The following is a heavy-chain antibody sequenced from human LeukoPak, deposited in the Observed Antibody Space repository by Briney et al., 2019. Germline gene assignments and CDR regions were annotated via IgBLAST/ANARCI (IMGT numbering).Heavy chain of an antibody. V-gene: IGHV3-33*01. D-gene: IGHD3-10*01. CDR2: IWYDGSNK. CDR3: ARDRDSVLLWFGELSD. CDR1: GFTFSSYG. J-gene: IGHJ4*02. Sequence: PGGSLRLSCAASGFTFSSYGMHWVRQAPGKGLEWVAVIWYDGSNKYYADSVKGRFTISRDTSKNTLYLQMNSLRAEDTAVYYCARDRDSVLLWFGELSDWGQGTLVTVSS.